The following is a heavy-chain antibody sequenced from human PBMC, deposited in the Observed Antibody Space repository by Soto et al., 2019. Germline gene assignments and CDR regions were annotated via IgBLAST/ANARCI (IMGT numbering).Heavy chain of an antibody. CDR3: ARRGAGFDI. CDR1: GFTFSNYW. Sequence: EVQLVESGGGLVQPGGSLTLSCAASGFTFSNYWMHWVRQAPGKGLVWVSRINSDGSSTTYADSVKGRFTISRDNVKNTLYLEMYSVRAEDTAVYYCARRGAGFDIWGQGTMVTVSS. D-gene: IGHD6-19*01. V-gene: IGHV3-74*01. CDR2: INSDGSST. J-gene: IGHJ3*02.